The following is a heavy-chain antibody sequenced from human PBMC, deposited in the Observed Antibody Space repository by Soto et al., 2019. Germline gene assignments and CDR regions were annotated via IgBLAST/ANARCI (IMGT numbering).Heavy chain of an antibody. Sequence: PSETLSLTCTVSGGPISSSDFYWGWLRQTPGKGLELIGSMYYSGSTYYNPSLKSRVSISVDTSRNQFTLKLISVTAADTAVYYCAVVDSTGNWFDPWGEGVLVTVSS. D-gene: IGHD6-25*01. J-gene: IGHJ5*02. V-gene: IGHV4-39*01. CDR3: AVVDSTGNWFDP. CDR1: GGPISSSDFY. CDR2: MYYSGST.